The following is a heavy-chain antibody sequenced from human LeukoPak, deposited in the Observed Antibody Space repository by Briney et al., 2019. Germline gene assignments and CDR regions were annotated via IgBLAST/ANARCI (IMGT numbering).Heavy chain of an antibody. CDR3: VRVGSSSWYH. V-gene: IGHV3-48*03. Sequence: GGSLRLSCAASGFTFSSYEMNWVRQAPGKGLEWVSYISSSGSTIYYADSVKGRITISRDNANNSLYLQMNSLRAEDTAVYYCVRVGSSSWYHWGQGTLVTVSS. CDR2: ISSSGSTI. D-gene: IGHD6-13*01. CDR1: GFTFSSYE. J-gene: IGHJ5*02.